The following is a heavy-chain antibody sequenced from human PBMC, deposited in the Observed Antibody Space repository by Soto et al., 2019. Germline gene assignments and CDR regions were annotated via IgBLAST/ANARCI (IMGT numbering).Heavy chain of an antibody. J-gene: IGHJ6*02. CDR3: AKDLDYSPASDYYYGMDV. Sequence: VGSLRLSCAASGFTFSSYAMSWVRQAPGKGLEWVSAISGSGGSTYYADSVKGRFTISRDNSKNTLYLQMNSLRAEDTAVYYCAKDLDYSPASDYYYGMDVWGQGTTVTV. CDR1: GFTFSSYA. CDR2: ISGSGGST. D-gene: IGHD4-4*01. V-gene: IGHV3-23*01.